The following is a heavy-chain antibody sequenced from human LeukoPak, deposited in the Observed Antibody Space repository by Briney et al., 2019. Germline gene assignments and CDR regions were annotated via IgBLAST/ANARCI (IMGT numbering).Heavy chain of an antibody. CDR1: GGSITSSIYS. J-gene: IGHJ4*02. D-gene: IGHD5-12*01. V-gene: IGHV4-39*01. Sequence: PSETLSLTCSVSGGSITSSIYSWGWIRQPPGKGLEWIGSIYYSGNTYYNPSLKIRVTISVDTSNIQFSLKLSSVTAADTAVYYCARQGRSNYDDNSGYNDYWGQGTLVTVSS. CDR2: IYYSGNT. CDR3: ARQGRSNYDDNSGYNDY.